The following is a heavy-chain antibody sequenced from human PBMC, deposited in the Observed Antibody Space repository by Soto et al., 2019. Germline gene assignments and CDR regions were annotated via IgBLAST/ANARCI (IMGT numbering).Heavy chain of an antibody. CDR3: ARGYCSGGSCYRIDY. CDR2: ISWNSGSI. CDR1: GFTFDDYA. Sequence: GGSLSLSCAASGFTFDDYAMHWVRQAPGKGLEWVSGISWNSGSIGYADSVKGRFTISRDNAKNSLYLQMNSLRADDTALYYCARGYCSGGSCYRIDYWGQGTLVTVSS. D-gene: IGHD2-15*01. J-gene: IGHJ4*02. V-gene: IGHV3-9*01.